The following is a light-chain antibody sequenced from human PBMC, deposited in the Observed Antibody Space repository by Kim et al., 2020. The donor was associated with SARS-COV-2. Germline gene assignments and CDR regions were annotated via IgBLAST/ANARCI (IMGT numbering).Light chain of an antibody. Sequence: GQSVTISCTGTSSDVGGYNYVAWYQQHPDEAPKLMIYEVNKRPSGVPDRFSGSKSGDTASLTVSGLQPDDEALYYCSSYGGRDNLLFGGGTQLTVL. CDR2: EVN. CDR1: SSDVGGYNY. J-gene: IGLJ3*02. V-gene: IGLV2-8*01. CDR3: SSYGGRDNLL.